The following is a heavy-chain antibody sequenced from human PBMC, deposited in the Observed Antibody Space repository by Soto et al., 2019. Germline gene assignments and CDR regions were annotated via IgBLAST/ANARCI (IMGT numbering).Heavy chain of an antibody. CDR3: ARGQNSSFNHYHYYGMDV. V-gene: IGHV1-46*01. CDR1: GYTFTSYY. Sequence: GASVKVSCKASGYTFTSYYMHWVRQAPGQGLEWMGIINPSGGSTSYAQKFQGRVTMTRDTSTSTAYMELSSLRSEDTTVYYCARGQNSSFNHYHYYGMDVWGQGTTVTVSS. D-gene: IGHD6-13*01. CDR2: INPSGGST. J-gene: IGHJ6*02.